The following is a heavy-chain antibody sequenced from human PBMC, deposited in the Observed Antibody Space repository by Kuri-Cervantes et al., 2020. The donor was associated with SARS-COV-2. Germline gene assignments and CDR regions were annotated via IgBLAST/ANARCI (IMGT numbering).Heavy chain of an antibody. CDR1: GFTVSSNY. Sequence: GGSLRLSCAASGFTVSSNYMSWVRQAPGKGLEWVSVIYSGGTTYYADSVKGRFTISRDNSKNTLYLQMNSLRAEDTAVYYCAKNGDFGVVTPGYMDVWGQGTTVTVSS. D-gene: IGHD3-3*01. V-gene: IGHV3-66*01. CDR3: AKNGDFGVVTPGYMDV. CDR2: IYSGGTT. J-gene: IGHJ6*03.